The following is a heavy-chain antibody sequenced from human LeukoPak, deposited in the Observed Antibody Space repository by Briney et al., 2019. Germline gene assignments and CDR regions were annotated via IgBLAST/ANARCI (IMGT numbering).Heavy chain of an antibody. J-gene: IGHJ4*02. CDR3: ARDFYYYDSSGYYSGFDY. CDR2: ISHSGSTI. D-gene: IGHD3-22*01. CDR1: GFTFSNYE. V-gene: IGHV3-48*03. Sequence: PGGSRRLSCAASGFTFSNYEMNWVRQAPGKGLEWVSYISHSGSTIYYADSVKGRFTISRDNAKNSLYLQMNSLRAEDPAVYYCARDFYYYDSSGYYSGFDYWGQGTLVTVSS.